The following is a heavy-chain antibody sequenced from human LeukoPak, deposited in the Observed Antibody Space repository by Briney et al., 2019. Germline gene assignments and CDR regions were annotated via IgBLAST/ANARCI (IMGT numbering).Heavy chain of an antibody. V-gene: IGHV1-18*01. CDR3: ARGDVLSYYYDSSGYYHSDY. CDR1: GYTFTSYG. J-gene: IGHJ4*02. Sequence: GASVKVSCKASGYTFTSYGISWVRQAPGQGLEWMGWISAYNGNTNYAQKLQGRVTMTTDTSTSTAYMELRSLRSDDTAVYYCARGDVLSYYYDSSGYYHSDYWGQGTLVTVSS. D-gene: IGHD3-22*01. CDR2: ISAYNGNT.